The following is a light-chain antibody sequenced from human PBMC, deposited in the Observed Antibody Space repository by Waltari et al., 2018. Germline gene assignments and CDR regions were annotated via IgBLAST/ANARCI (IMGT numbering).Light chain of an antibody. CDR1: VLTKQF. CDR2: KDT. CDR3: QAADRFDLWV. Sequence: SDDLTQPPSVSVSPGQTARITCSGDVLTKQFGYWYQQRPGQAPILVIYKDTERPSGIPELFSGSSSGTTFTLTISGVQAEDEADYHCQAADRFDLWVFGGGTRLTVL. J-gene: IGLJ3*02. V-gene: IGLV3-25*03.